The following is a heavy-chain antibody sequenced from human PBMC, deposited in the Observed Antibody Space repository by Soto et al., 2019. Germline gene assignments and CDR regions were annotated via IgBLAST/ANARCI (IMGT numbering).Heavy chain of an antibody. CDR2: INPNSGGT. Sequence: QVQLVQSGAEVKKPGASVKVSCKASGYTFTGYYMHWVRQAPGQGLEWMGWINPNSGGTNYAQKFKGRVTMTRDRSISTAYMELSRLRTDDTAVYYFARLYSGSYYDYWGQGTLVNVSS. D-gene: IGHD1-26*01. CDR3: ARLYSGSYYDY. V-gene: IGHV1-2*02. J-gene: IGHJ4*02. CDR1: GYTFTGYY.